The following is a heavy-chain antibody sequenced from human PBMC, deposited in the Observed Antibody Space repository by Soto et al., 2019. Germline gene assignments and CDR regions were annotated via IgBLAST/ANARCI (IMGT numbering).Heavy chain of an antibody. D-gene: IGHD3-16*02. V-gene: IGHV1-18*01. CDR3: ATNLYDYVWGSYRYDAFDI. CDR2: ISAYNGNT. CDR1: GYTFTSYG. Sequence: QVQLVQSGAEVKKPGASVKVSCKASGYTFTSYGISWVRQAPGQGLEWMGWISAYNGNTNYAQKLQGRVTMTTDTSTSTAYMELRSLRPDDTAVYYCATNLYDYVWGSYRYDAFDIWGQGTMVTVSS. J-gene: IGHJ3*02.